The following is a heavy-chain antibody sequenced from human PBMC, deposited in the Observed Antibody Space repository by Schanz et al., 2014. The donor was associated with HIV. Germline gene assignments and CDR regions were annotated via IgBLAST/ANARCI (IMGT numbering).Heavy chain of an antibody. V-gene: IGHV1-2*02. CDR1: GYTFSSYG. J-gene: IGHJ4*02. CDR3: ARSRYHQFLGYFDL. D-gene: IGHD3-22*01. CDR2: INPKTGGT. Sequence: QVQLVQSGTEVKKPGASVRVSCKASGYTFSSYGFNWVRQAPGQGLEWMGWINPKTGGTHLAQMFQGRVAVTRDTSINTAYLEVPRLTSDDTAVFYCARSRYHQFLGYFDLWGQGSLVTVSS.